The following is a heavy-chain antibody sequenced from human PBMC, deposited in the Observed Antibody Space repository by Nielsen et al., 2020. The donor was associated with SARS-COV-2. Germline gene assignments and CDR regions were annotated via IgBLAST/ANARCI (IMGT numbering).Heavy chain of an antibody. CDR2: ISWNSGSI. Sequence: SLKISCAASGFTFDDYAMHWVRQAPGKGLEWVSGISWNSGSIGYADSVKGRFTISRDNAKNSLYLQMNSLRAEDTALYYCAKDIQQYYYYGMDVWGQGTTVTVSS. V-gene: IGHV3-9*01. CDR3: AKDIQQYYYYGMDV. J-gene: IGHJ6*02. CDR1: GFTFDDYA.